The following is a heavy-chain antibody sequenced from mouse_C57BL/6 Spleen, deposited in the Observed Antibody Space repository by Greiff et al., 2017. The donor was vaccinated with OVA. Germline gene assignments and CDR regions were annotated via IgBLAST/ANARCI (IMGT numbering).Heavy chain of an antibody. CDR1: GFTFSDYG. V-gene: IGHV5-17*01. CDR2: ISGGSSTI. Sequence: EVKLVESGGGLVKPGGSLKLSCAASGFTFSDYGMHWVRQAPEKGLEWVAYISGGSSTIYYADTVKGRVTISRDNAKNTLFLQMTSLRSEDTAMYYSARKEVYYIDYWGQGTTLTVSS. CDR3: ARKEVYYIDY. J-gene: IGHJ2*01.